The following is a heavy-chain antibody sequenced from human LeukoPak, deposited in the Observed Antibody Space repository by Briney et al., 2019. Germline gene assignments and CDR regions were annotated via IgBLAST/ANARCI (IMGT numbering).Heavy chain of an antibody. CDR1: GGSISSGDYY. D-gene: IGHD2-2*02. CDR3: ARVLIPAAILNWYFDL. J-gene: IGHJ2*01. CDR2: IYYSGST. Sequence: PSQTLSLTCTVSGGSISSGDYYWSWIRQPPGKGLQWIGYIYYSGSTYYNPSLKSRVTISVDTSKNQFSLKLSSVTAADTAVHYCARVLIPAAILNWYFDLWGRGTLVTVSS. V-gene: IGHV4-30-4*08.